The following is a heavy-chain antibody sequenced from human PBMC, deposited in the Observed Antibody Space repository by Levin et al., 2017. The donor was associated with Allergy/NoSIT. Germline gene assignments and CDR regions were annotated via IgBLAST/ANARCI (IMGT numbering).Heavy chain of an antibody. CDR3: VKGWGQERRASWFDP. D-gene: IGHD1-1*01. CDR2: ISSDGGST. V-gene: IGHV3-64D*08. Sequence: PGESLKISCSASGFTFSSFAIHWVRQAPGKGLEYVSAISSDGGSTYYADSVKGRFTISRDNSKNTLYLQMSSLRPEDTAVYYCVKGWGQERRASWFDPWGQGTLVTVSS. J-gene: IGHJ5*02. CDR1: GFTFSSFA.